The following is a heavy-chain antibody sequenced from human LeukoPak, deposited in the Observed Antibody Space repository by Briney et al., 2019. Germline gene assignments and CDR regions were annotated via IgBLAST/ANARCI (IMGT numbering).Heavy chain of an antibody. CDR2: IKGDGSKR. CDR3: ARGGDHNDY. V-gene: IGHV3-7*01. J-gene: IGHJ4*02. CDR1: GFRFSTYW. Sequence: GGPLRLSCAASGFRFSTYWMSWVRQAPGKGLEWVADIKGDGSKRYYVDSMKGRFTITRDNAKNSLYLQMNSLRAEDTAVYYCARGGDHNDYWGQGTLVTVSS. D-gene: IGHD4-17*01.